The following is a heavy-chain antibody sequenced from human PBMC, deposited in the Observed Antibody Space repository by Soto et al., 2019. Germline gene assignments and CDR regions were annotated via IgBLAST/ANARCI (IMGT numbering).Heavy chain of an antibody. V-gene: IGHV3-23*01. CDR3: AKDFSMITFGGVPD. CDR2: ISGSGGST. J-gene: IGHJ4*02. Sequence: GGSLRLSCATSGFTFSSYAMSWVRQAPGKGLEWVSAISGSGGSTYYADSVKGRFTISRDNSKNTLYLQMNSLRAEDTAVYYCAKDFSMITFGGVPDRGQGTLVTVSS. CDR1: GFTFSSYA. D-gene: IGHD3-16*01.